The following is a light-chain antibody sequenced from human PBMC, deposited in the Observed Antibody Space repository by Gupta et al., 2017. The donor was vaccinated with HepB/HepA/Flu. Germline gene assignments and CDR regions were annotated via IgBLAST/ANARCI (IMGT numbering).Light chain of an antibody. J-gene: IGKJ3*01. CDR2: AAS. V-gene: IGKV3-20*01. CDR1: QTISRNY. CDR3: QQYGGSTFT. Sequence: EIVLTQSPGTLSLSPGEKATLSCRASQTISRNYLAWYQQRPGQAPRLLIYAASSRATGIPDRFSGSGSGTDFTLTISRLEPEDFAVYYCQQYGGSTFTFGPGTKVDIK.